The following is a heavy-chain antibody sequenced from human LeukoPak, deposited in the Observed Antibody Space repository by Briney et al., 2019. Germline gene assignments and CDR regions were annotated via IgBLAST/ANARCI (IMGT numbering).Heavy chain of an antibody. CDR2: INHSGST. V-gene: IGHV4-34*01. CDR1: SGSFSGYY. J-gene: IGHJ4*02. Sequence: SETLSLTCAVYSGSFSGYYWSWIRQPPGKGLEWIGEINHSGSTNYNPSLKSRVTISVDTSKNQFPLKLSSVTAADTAVYYCARQRYWGQGTLVTVSS. CDR3: ARQRY.